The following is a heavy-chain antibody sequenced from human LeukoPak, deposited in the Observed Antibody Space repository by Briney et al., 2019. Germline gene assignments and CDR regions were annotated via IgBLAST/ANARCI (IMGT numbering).Heavy chain of an antibody. CDR1: GYTFTGYY. D-gene: IGHD6-13*01. J-gene: IGHJ6*03. CDR3: ARNGQQLATFYYYYYMDV. Sequence: ASVKVSCEASGYTFTGYYMHWVRQAPGQGLEWMGWINPNSGGTNYAQKFQGRVTMTRDTSISTVYMELRRLRYDDTAAYYCARNGQQLATFYYYYYMDVWGKGTTVTISS. CDR2: INPNSGGT. V-gene: IGHV1-2*02.